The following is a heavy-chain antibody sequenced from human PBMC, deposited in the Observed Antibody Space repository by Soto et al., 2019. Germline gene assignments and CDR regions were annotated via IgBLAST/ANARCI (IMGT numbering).Heavy chain of an antibody. CDR2: INSDGSST. CDR3: ARDLGQGRTYYYYGMDV. J-gene: IGHJ6*02. Sequence: GGSLRLSCAASGFTFSSYWMHWVRQAPGKGLVWVSRINSDGSSTSYADSVKGRFTISRDNAKSTLYLQMNSLRAEDTAVYYCARDLGQGRTYYYYGMDVWGQGTTVTVSS. CDR1: GFTFSSYW. V-gene: IGHV3-74*01.